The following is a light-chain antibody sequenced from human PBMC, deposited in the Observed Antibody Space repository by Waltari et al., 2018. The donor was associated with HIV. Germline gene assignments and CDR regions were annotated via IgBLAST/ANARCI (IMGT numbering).Light chain of an antibody. CDR2: AAS. J-gene: IGKJ1*01. CDR3: LQYNSHPWT. Sequence: DIQMTQSPSSLSASVGDRVTIPCRASQGSRNDLGWYQQKPGKAPKRLMYAASQSGVPERFSGSGSGTEFTLTISSLQPEDFATYYCLQYNSHPWTFGQGTKVEIK. CDR1: QGSRND. V-gene: IGKV1-17*01.